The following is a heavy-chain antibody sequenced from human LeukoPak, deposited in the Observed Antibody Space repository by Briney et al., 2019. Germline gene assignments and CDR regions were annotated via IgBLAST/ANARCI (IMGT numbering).Heavy chain of an antibody. CDR2: MNPNSGNT. J-gene: IGHJ3*02. CDR1: GYTFTSYD. CDR3: ARVPRGSRWSRDAFDI. D-gene: IGHD6-13*01. V-gene: IGHV1-8*01. Sequence: ASVKVSCKASGYTFTSYDINWVRQATGQGLEWMGWMNPNSGNTGYAQKFQGRVTMTRNTSISTAYMELSSLRSEDTAVYYCARVPRGSRWSRDAFDIWGQGTMVTVSS.